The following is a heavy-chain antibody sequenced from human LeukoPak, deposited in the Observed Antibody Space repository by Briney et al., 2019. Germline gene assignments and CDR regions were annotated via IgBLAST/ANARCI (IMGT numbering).Heavy chain of an antibody. CDR3: ARDGSRLLWFGELLSQNWFDP. J-gene: IGHJ5*02. CDR2: IRSNGRST. CDR1: GFTFSSYA. V-gene: IGHV3-64*01. Sequence: GGSLRLSCAASGFTFSSYAMHWVRQAPGKGLEYVSAIRSNGRSTYYANSVKGRFTISRDNSKNTLYLQMGSLRAEDMAVYYCARDGSRLLWFGELLSQNWFDPWGQGTLVTVSS. D-gene: IGHD3-10*01.